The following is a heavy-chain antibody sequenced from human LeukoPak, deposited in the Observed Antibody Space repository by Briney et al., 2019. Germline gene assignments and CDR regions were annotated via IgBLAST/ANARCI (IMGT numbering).Heavy chain of an antibody. CDR1: GGTFSSYT. J-gene: IGHJ4*02. V-gene: IGHV1-69*02. CDR2: IIPILGIA. Sequence: SVKVSCKASGGTFSSYTISWVRQAPGQGLEWMGRIIPILGIANYAQKFQGRVTITADKSTSTAYMELSSLRSEDTAVYYCARGVFKSLSGGDSGQGTLVTVSS. D-gene: IGHD2-15*01. CDR3: ARGVFKSLSGGD.